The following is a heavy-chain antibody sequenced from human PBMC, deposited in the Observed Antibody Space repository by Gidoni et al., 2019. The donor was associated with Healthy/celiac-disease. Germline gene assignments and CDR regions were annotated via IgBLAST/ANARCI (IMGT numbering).Heavy chain of an antibody. V-gene: IGHV3-33*01. Sequence: GVVQPCRSLRLSCAASGFTFSSYGMHWVRQAPGKGLERVAVIWYDGSNKYYADSVKGRFTISRENSKNRLYRQMNSLRAEDTAVYYCARVGGRGGPAAVPFDYWGQGTLVTVSS. CDR2: IWYDGSNK. D-gene: IGHD2-2*01. CDR1: GFTFSSYG. CDR3: ARVGGRGGPAAVPFDY. J-gene: IGHJ4*02.